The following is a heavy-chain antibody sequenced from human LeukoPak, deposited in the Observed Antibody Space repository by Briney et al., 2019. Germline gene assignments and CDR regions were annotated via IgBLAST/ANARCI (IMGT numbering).Heavy chain of an antibody. J-gene: IGHJ3*02. V-gene: IGHV3-30*04. Sequence: GRSLRLSCAASGFTLSSYAMHWVRQAPGKGLEWVAVISYDGSNKYYADSVKGRFTISRDNSKNTLYLQMNSLRAEDTAVYYCARNPAPIDIWGQGTMVTVSS. CDR3: ARNPAPIDI. CDR1: GFTLSSYA. CDR2: ISYDGSNK.